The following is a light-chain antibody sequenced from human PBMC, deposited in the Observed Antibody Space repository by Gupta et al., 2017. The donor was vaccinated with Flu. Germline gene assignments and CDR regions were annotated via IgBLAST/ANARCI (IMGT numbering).Light chain of an antibody. CDR2: GDR. CDR3: QVWDATSDHVV. J-gene: IGLJ2*01. V-gene: IGLV3-21*02. Sequence: SYVLTQPPSVSVAPGQTARIPCGGNNIGSKTVQWYQQIPGQAPVLVVYGDRDRPSGISERISGSNSGNTATLTISRVEVGDEADYYCQVWDATSDHVVFGGGTKLTVL. CDR1: NIGSKT.